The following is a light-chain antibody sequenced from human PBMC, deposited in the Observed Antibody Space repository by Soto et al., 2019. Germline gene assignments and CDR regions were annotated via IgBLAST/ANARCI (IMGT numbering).Light chain of an antibody. V-gene: IGLV1-51*01. CDR2: DNN. CDR1: SSNIGNNY. Sequence: QSVLTQPPSVSAAPGQKVTISCSGSSSNIGNNYVSWYQQLPGTAPKLLIYDNNKRPSGIPDRFSGSKSGTAATLGITGLQTGDEADYYFGTWDSSLVVFGGGTQLTVL. CDR3: GTWDSSLVV. J-gene: IGLJ2*01.